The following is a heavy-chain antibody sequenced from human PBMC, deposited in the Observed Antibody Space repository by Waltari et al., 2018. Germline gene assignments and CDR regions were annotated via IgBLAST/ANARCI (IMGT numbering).Heavy chain of an antibody. V-gene: IGHV4-34*01. CDR1: GGSFSGYY. D-gene: IGHD5-18*01. CDR3: ARGQRGYSYGYYFDY. CDR2: INHSGST. Sequence: QVQLQQWGAGLLKPSETLSLTCAVYGGSFSGYYWSWIRQPPGKGLEWIGEINHSGSTNYNPSRKSRVTISVDTSKNQFSLKLSSVTAADTAVYYCARGQRGYSYGYYFDYWGQGTLVTVSS. J-gene: IGHJ4*02.